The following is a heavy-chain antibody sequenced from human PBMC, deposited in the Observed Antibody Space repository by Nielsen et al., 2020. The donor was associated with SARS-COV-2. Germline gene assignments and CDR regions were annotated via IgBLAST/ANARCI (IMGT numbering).Heavy chain of an antibody. Sequence: GESLKISCAASGFTFSSYWMSWVRQAPGKGLEWVANIKQDGSEKYYVDSVKGRFTISRDNAKNSLYLQMNSLRTEDTALYYCAKDLGVATMMEFDYWGQGTLVTVSS. J-gene: IGHJ4*02. D-gene: IGHD5-12*01. V-gene: IGHV3-7*03. CDR1: GFTFSSYW. CDR3: AKDLGVATMMEFDY. CDR2: IKQDGSEK.